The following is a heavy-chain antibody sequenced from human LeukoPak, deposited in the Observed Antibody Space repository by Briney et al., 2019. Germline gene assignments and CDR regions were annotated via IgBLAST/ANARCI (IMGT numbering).Heavy chain of an antibody. Sequence: PGRSPRLSWAVSGLTLNNNGMTSGSQAPGKGLGWVAGISDRGGSTKCADSAKGALTTTRANPNNTLYLQMRTMRAEDTGVYFCAKRGVVIRVILVGFHKEAYYFESWGQGALVTVSS. CDR2: ISDRGGST. CDR1: GLTLNNNG. CDR3: AKRGVVIRVILVGFHKEAYYFES. V-gene: IGHV3-23*01. D-gene: IGHD3/OR15-3a*01. J-gene: IGHJ4*02.